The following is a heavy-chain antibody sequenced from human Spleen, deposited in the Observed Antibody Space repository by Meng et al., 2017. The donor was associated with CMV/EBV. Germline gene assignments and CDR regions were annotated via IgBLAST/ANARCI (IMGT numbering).Heavy chain of an antibody. V-gene: IGHV1-18*01. Sequence: ASVKVSCKASGYSFTSYGISWVRQAPGQGLEWMGWISGYNENTDYPQKLQGRVTMTKDTSTSTAYMEVRGLNSNDTAVYYCARGTVTGTGGADYWGQGTLVTVSS. CDR2: ISGYNENT. D-gene: IGHD1-7*01. CDR3: ARGTVTGTGGADY. CDR1: GYSFTSYG. J-gene: IGHJ4*02.